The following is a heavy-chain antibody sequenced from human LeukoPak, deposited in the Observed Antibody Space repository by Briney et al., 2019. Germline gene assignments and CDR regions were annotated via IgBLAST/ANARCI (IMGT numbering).Heavy chain of an antibody. D-gene: IGHD5-18*01. V-gene: IGHV3-23*01. CDR3: ATYRQVLLPFEA. Sequence: GGSLRLSCAASGFTFSTFTMIWVRQPPGKGLEWVSSIFQGGGEIHYADSVRGRFTISRDNSKSTLFLQMNSLRAEDTAIYYCATYRQVLLPFEAWGQGTLVTVSS. CDR2: IFQGGGEI. J-gene: IGHJ5*02. CDR1: GFTFSTFT.